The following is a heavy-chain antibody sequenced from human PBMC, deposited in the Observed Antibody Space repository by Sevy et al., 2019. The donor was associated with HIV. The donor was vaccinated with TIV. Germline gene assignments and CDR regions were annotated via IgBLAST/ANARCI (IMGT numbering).Heavy chain of an antibody. CDR2: ISGSTIDT. V-gene: IGHV3-23*01. Sequence: GGSLRLSCAASGFTFGNYAMNWVRQAPGKGLEWVSSISGSTIDTCYADSVKGRFTISRDNSQNTLYLEMNSLRAEDTAVYYCAKDRTDSLSWYYLDHWGQGTLVTVSS. CDR3: AKDRTDSLSWYYLDH. CDR1: GFTFGNYA. D-gene: IGHD6-13*01. J-gene: IGHJ4*02.